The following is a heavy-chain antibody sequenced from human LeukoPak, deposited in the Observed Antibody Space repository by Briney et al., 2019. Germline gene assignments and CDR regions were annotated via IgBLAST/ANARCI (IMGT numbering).Heavy chain of an antibody. CDR2: ISSSSSYI. Sequence: PGGSLRLSCAASGFTFSSYSMNWVRQAPGKGLEWVSSISSSSSYIYYADSVKGRFTISRDNAKNSLYLQMNSLRAEDTAVYYCASRKSDIVATIFYMDVWGKGTTVTVSS. D-gene: IGHD5-12*01. J-gene: IGHJ6*03. V-gene: IGHV3-21*01. CDR1: GFTFSSYS. CDR3: ASRKSDIVATIFYMDV.